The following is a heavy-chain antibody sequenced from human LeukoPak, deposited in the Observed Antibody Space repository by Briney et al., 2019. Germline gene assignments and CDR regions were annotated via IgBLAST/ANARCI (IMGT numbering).Heavy chain of an antibody. CDR3: ARARNPYGDFDY. J-gene: IGHJ4*02. D-gene: IGHD4-17*01. CDR1: GGTLSSYT. V-gene: IGHV1-69*02. CDR2: IIPILGIA. Sequence: SVKVSCKACGGTLSSYTISWVRQAPGQGLEWMGRIIPILGIANYAQKFQGRVTITADKSTSTAYMELSSLRSEDTAVYYCARARNPYGDFDYWGQGTLVTVSS.